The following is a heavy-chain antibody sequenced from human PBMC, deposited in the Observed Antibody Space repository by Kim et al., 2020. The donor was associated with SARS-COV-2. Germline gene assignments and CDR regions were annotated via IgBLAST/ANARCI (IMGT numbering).Heavy chain of an antibody. CDR1: GFTFSNHW. Sequence: GGSLRLSCVASGFTFSNHWMNWVRQAPGKGLEWVATIKEDGRKKYYVDSVKGRFTISRDNVKSSLYLQMNSLRVEDTAVYYCAGAPGTDSWGLGTLVTVSS. V-gene: IGHV3-7*04. CDR3: AGAPGTDS. J-gene: IGHJ5*01. D-gene: IGHD6-13*01. CDR2: IKEDGRKK.